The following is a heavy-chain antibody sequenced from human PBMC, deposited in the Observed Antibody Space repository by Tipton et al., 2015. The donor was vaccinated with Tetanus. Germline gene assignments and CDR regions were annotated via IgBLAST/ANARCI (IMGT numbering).Heavy chain of an antibody. CDR1: GGSISSYY. CDR3: ASALTYYYDSSGGFNYYYGMDV. Sequence: TLSLTCTVSGGSISSYYWSWIRQPPGKGLEWIGYIYYSGSTNYNPSLKSRVTISVDTSKNQFSLKLSSVTAADTAVYYCASALTYYYDSSGGFNYYYGMDVWGQGTTVTVSS. J-gene: IGHJ6*02. V-gene: IGHV4-59*01. CDR2: IYYSGST. D-gene: IGHD3-22*01.